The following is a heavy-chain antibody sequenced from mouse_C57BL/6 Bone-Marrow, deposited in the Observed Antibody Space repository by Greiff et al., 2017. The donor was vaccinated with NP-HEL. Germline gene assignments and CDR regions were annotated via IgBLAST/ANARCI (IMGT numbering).Heavy chain of an antibody. CDR2: IDPSDSYT. J-gene: IGHJ4*01. CDR1: GYTFTSYW. Sequence: QVQLQQPGAELVMPGASVKLSCKASGYTFTSYWMHWVKQRPGQGLEWIGEIDPSDSYTNYNQKFKGKSTLTVDKSSSTAYMQLSSLTSEDSAVYYCARGEWDGDYAMDYWGQGTSVTVSS. CDR3: ARGEWDGDYAMDY. V-gene: IGHV1-69*01. D-gene: IGHD4-1*01.